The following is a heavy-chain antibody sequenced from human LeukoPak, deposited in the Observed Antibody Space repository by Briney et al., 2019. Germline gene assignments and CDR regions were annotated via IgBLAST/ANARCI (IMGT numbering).Heavy chain of an antibody. Sequence: GGSLRLFCAAFGFTFRSYGMHWVRQAPGKGLEWMAFIQYDGSNKYYADSVKGRFTISRDNSKNTLDLQMDSLRPEDTAVYYCARWIGAAGIEYHYYMDVWGRGTTVTVSS. D-gene: IGHD6-13*01. J-gene: IGHJ6*03. CDR1: GFTFRSYG. CDR2: IQYDGSNK. CDR3: ARWIGAAGIEYHYYMDV. V-gene: IGHV3-30*02.